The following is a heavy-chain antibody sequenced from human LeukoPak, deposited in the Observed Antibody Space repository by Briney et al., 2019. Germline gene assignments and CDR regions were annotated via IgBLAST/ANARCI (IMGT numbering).Heavy chain of an antibody. Sequence: GASVKVSCKASGGTFSSYAISWVRQAPGQGLEWMGGIIPIFGTANYAQKFQGRVTITADESTSTAYMELSSLRSEDTAVYYCATERDGYNPPIDYWGRGTLVTVSS. CDR1: GGTFSSYA. D-gene: IGHD5-24*01. V-gene: IGHV1-69*13. J-gene: IGHJ4*02. CDR2: IIPIFGTA. CDR3: ATERDGYNPPIDY.